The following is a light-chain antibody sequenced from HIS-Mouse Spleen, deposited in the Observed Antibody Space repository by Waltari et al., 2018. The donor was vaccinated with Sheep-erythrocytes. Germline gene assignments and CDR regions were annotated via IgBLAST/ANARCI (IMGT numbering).Light chain of an antibody. CDR2: KAS. V-gene: IGKV1-5*03. CDR1: QSISSW. CDR3: QQYNSYST. J-gene: IGKJ1*01. Sequence: DIQMTQSPSTLSASVGDRVTITCRASQSISSWLAWDQQKTGKAPKLLIYKASSLDSGVPSRFSGSGSGTEFTLTISSLQPDDFATYYCQQYNSYSTFGQGTKVEIK.